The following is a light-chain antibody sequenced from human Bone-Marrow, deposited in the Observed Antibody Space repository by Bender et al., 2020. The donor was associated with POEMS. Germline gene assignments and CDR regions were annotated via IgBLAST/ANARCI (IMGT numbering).Light chain of an antibody. CDR2: EGS. CDR3: SSYTSGTTLV. CDR1: SSDVGSYNL. Sequence: QSALTQPASVSGSPGQSITISCTGTSSDVGSYNLVSWYQQHPGKAPKLMIYEGSHRPSGVPHRFSGSKSGNTASLTISGLQAEDEADYYCSSYTSGTTLVFGGGTKLTVV. V-gene: IGLV2-14*02. J-gene: IGLJ2*01.